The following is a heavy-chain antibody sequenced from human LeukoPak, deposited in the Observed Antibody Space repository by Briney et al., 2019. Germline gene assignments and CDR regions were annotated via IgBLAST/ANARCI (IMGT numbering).Heavy chain of an antibody. CDR1: RFAFNSYA. Sequence: GGTLRLSSAAPRFAFNSYAMHCIPRAPGLGWDREALIRHDGRHEFYSNSVRGQFTISRDNSKNTVSLQVNSLRPEDTAVYYCAREIFGSGSYPDFWGQGTLVTVSS. V-gene: IGHV3-33*01. J-gene: IGHJ4*02. D-gene: IGHD3-10*01. CDR3: AREIFGSGSYPDF. CDR2: IRHDGRHE.